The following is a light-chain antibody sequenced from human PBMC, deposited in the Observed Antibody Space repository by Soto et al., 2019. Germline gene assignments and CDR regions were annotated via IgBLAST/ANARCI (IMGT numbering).Light chain of an antibody. V-gene: IGKV1-39*01. Sequence: DIQMTQSPSSLSASVGDRVTITCRASESIRNNLNWYQQKPGKAPKLLIYAASTLQSGVPSRFSGGVSGTEFTLTIGSLQPEDFTTYCCQQTYSTPRGAFGQGTKVEFK. CDR2: AAS. J-gene: IGKJ1*01. CDR1: ESIRNN. CDR3: QQTYSTPRGA.